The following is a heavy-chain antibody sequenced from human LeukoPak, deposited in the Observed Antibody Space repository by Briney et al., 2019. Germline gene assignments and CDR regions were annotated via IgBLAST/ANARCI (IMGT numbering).Heavy chain of an antibody. V-gene: IGHV5-51*01. Sequence: GESLQISCKVSGYSFTSYWIGWVRQMPGKGLEWMGIIYPGDSDTRYSPSFQGQVTISADKSISTAYLQWSSLKASDTAMYYCARQTAAGTAGNWFDPWGQGTLVTVSS. CDR2: IYPGDSDT. CDR3: ARQTAAGTAGNWFDP. CDR1: GYSFTSYW. D-gene: IGHD6-13*01. J-gene: IGHJ5*02.